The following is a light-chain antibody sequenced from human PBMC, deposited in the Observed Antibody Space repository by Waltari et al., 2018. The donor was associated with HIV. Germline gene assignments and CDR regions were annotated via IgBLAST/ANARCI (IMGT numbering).Light chain of an antibody. CDR2: DFN. Sequence: QSALTQPASVSGSPGQSITISCTGTSSDVGGYNYVSWYQRQPGKAPKLMIYDFNNRPSGVSIRFSGSKSGNTASLTSSGLQAEDEADYYCSSYTSSSTRVFGGGTKVTVL. CDR3: SSYTSSSTRV. J-gene: IGLJ3*02. CDR1: SSDVGGYNY. V-gene: IGLV2-14*03.